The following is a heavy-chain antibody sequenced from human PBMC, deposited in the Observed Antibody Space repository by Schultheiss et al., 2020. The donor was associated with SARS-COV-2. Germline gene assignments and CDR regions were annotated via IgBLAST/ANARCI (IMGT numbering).Heavy chain of an antibody. CDR3: ARAALGYCSSTSCYFSLNV. CDR1: GFTFSSYS. CDR2: ISSSGSTI. V-gene: IGHV3-48*04. J-gene: IGHJ6*04. D-gene: IGHD2-2*01. Sequence: GGSLRLSCAASGFTFSSYSMNWVRQAPGKGLEWVSYISSSGSTIYYADSVKGRFTISRDNAKNSLYLQMNSLRAEDTAVYYCARAALGYCSSTSCYFSLNVWGKGTTVTVSS.